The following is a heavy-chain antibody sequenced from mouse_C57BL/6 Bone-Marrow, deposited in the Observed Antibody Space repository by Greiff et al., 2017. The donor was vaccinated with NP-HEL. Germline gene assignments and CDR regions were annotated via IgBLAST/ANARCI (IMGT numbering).Heavy chain of an antibody. CDR2: LYPSDSET. CDR1: GYTFTSYW. Sequence: QVQLQQPGAELVRPGSSVTLSCKASGYTFTSYWMDWVKQRPGQGLEWIGNLYPSDSETHYNQKFKDKATLTVDKSSSTAYMQLSSLTSEDSAVYYCARATMVTTGGYAMDYWGQGTSVTVSS. CDR3: ARATMVTTGGYAMDY. J-gene: IGHJ4*01. D-gene: IGHD2-2*01. V-gene: IGHV1-61*01.